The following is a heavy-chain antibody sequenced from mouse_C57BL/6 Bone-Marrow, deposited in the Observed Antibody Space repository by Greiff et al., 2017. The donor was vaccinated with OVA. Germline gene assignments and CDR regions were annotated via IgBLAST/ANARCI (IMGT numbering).Heavy chain of an antibody. V-gene: IGHV14-4*01. CDR3: TPRLRRRD. Sequence: VQLQQSGAELVRPGASVKLSCTASGFNIKDDYMHWVKQRPEQGLEWIGWIDPENGDTEYASKFQGKATITADTSSNTAYLQLSSLTSEDTAVYYCTPRLRRRDWGQGTTLTVSS. CDR2: IDPENGDT. CDR1: GFNIKDDY. J-gene: IGHJ2*01. D-gene: IGHD2-4*01.